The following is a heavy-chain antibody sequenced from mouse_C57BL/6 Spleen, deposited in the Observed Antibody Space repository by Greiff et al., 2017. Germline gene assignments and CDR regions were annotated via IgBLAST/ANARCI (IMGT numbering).Heavy chain of an antibody. CDR2: IRNKANGYTT. Sequence: EVKVEESGGGLVQPGGSLSLSCAASGFTFTDYYMSWVRQPPGKALEWLGFIRNKANGYTTEYSASVKGRFTISRDTSQSILYLQMHALGAEDSSTYYCARYIYSYFPAGAMDYWGQGTTVTVSS. CDR3: ARYIYSYFPAGAMDY. V-gene: IGHV7-3*01. J-gene: IGHJ4*01. CDR1: GFTFTDYY. D-gene: IGHD2-12*01.